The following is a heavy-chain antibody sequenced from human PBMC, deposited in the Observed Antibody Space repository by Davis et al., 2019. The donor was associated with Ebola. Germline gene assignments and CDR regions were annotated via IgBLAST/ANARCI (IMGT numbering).Heavy chain of an antibody. Sequence: ASVKVSCKASGYTFTSYGISWVRQAPGQGLEWMGWIIPYNGNTNYAQKLQGRVTMTTDTSTSTAYMELRSLRSDDTAVYYCARDRSVYCSGGSCYSGWFDPWGQGTLVTVSS. D-gene: IGHD2-15*01. J-gene: IGHJ5*02. CDR2: IIPYNGNT. CDR1: GYTFTSYG. V-gene: IGHV1-18*01. CDR3: ARDRSVYCSGGSCYSGWFDP.